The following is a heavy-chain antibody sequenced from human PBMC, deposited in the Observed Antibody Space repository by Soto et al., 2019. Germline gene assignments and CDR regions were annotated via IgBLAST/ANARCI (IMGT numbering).Heavy chain of an antibody. CDR2: MYYSGST. D-gene: IGHD3-3*01. Sequence: RSLTCTVSGDSVSNGNYYWSWIRQPPEKGLEWIGYMYYSGSTNYNPSLESRVTISVDTSKNQFSLKLSSVSAADTAVYYCARGYYDFWSGPDYWGQGTLVTVSS. V-gene: IGHV4-61*01. CDR3: ARGYYDFWSGPDY. CDR1: GDSVSNGNYY. J-gene: IGHJ4*02.